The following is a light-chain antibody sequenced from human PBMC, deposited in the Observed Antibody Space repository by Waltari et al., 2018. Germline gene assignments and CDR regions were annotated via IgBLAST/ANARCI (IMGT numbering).Light chain of an antibody. J-gene: IGLJ3*02. Sequence: QSVLTQPPSVSGAPGQRVTLSCTGSGSNIGAGYDVHWYQQLPRAAPKLLIYGSTSRPLGVPARFFGSTSGTSASLAIIGLQAEDEADYYCQSYDTSLSVVFGGGTKLTVL. CDR2: GST. CDR1: GSNIGAGYD. V-gene: IGLV1-40*01. CDR3: QSYDTSLSVV.